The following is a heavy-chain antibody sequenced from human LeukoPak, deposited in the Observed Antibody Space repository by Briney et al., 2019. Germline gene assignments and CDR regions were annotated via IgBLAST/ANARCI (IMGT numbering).Heavy chain of an antibody. CDR1: GFTFSSNY. D-gene: IGHD3-22*01. V-gene: IGHV3-53*01. Sequence: PGGSLRLSCAASGFTFSSNYMSWVRQAPGKGLEWVSVIYSGGSTYYADSVKGRFTISRDNSENTLYLQMNSLRAEDTAVYYCARHSSGYFKYYFDYWGQGTLVTVSS. J-gene: IGHJ4*02. CDR2: IYSGGST. CDR3: ARHSSGYFKYYFDY.